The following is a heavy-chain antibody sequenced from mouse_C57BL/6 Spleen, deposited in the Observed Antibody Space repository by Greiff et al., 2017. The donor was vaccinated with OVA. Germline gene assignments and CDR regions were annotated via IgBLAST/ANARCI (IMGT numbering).Heavy chain of an antibody. J-gene: IGHJ2*01. CDR1: GFTFSSYA. V-gene: IGHV5-4*01. CDR2: ISDGGSYT. D-gene: IGHD4-1*01. CDR3: ARDRELGPGYYLDY. Sequence: EVQLVESGGGLVKPGGSLKLSCAASGFTFSSYAMSWVRQTPDKRLEWVATISDGGSYTYYPDNVKGRFTISRDNAKNNLYLQMSHLKSEDTAMYYCARDRELGPGYYLDYWGQGTTLTVSS.